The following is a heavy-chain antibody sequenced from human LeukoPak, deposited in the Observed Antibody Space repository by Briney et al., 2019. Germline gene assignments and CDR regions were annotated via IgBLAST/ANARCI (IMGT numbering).Heavy chain of an antibody. J-gene: IGHJ5*02. D-gene: IGHD3-10*01. Sequence: ASVKVSCKASGYSFSSYSISWVRQAPGQGLEWMGWISAYSGNTNYAHKLQGRVTMTTDTSTSTANMELRSLRPDDTAVYYCARHRSRMVRGGDWFDPWGQGTLVTVSS. CDR2: ISAYSGNT. CDR1: GYSFSSYS. V-gene: IGHV1-18*01. CDR3: ARHRSRMVRGGDWFDP.